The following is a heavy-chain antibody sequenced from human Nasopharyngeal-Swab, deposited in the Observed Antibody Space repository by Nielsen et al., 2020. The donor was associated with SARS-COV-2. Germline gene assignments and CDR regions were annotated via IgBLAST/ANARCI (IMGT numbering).Heavy chain of an antibody. V-gene: IGHV1-58*01. CDR1: GFTFTKSA. CDR3: AAGNASGWYVNSFDC. CDR2: IVVGSGDT. D-gene: IGHD6-19*01. J-gene: IGHJ4*02. Sequence: SVKVSCKASGFTFTKSAVQWVSQARGQRLEYMGWIVVGSGDTNYAQNFQERVSITRDMSTSTAYMELSSLRSEDTAVYYCAAGNASGWYVNSFDCWVQGTLVTVSS.